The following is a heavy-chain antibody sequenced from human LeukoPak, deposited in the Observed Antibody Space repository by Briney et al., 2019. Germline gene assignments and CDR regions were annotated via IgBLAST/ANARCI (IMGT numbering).Heavy chain of an antibody. J-gene: IGHJ3*02. Sequence: EASVKVSCKASGYTFTSYGINWVRQAPGQGLEWMGWINTNTGNPTYAQGFTGRFVFSLDTSVSTAYLQISSLKAEDTAVYYCARARSGWASDAFDIWGQGTMVTVSS. CDR2: INTNTGNP. V-gene: IGHV7-4-1*02. D-gene: IGHD6-19*01. CDR1: GYTFTSYG. CDR3: ARARSGWASDAFDI.